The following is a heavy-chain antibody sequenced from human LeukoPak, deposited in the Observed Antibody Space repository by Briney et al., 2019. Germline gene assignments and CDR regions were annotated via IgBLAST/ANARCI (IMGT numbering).Heavy chain of an antibody. CDR1: GYTFTSYG. D-gene: IGHD3-10*01. J-gene: IGHJ4*02. CDR3: ARVSVFYGSGSPIPKPFDY. CDR2: ISAYNGNT. Sequence: ASVKVSCKASGYTFTSYGISWVRQAPGQGLEWMGWISAYNGNTNYAQKLQGRVTMTTDTSTSTAYVELRSLRSDGTAVYYCARVSVFYGSGSPIPKPFDYWGQGTLVTVSS. V-gene: IGHV1-18*01.